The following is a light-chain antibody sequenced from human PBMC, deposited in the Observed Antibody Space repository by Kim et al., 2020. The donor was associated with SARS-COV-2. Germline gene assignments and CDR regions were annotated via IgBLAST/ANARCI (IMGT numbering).Light chain of an antibody. J-gene: IGLJ2*01. CDR3: QSYDSSLSVGI. V-gene: IGLV1-40*01. CDR1: SSNIGAGFE. Sequence: RVPTTCTGSSSNIGAGFEVHWYQQLPGTAPKLLIHSNNNRPSGVPDRFSGSKSGTSASLAITGLQPEDEADYYCQSYDSSLSVGIFGGGTQLTVL. CDR2: SNN.